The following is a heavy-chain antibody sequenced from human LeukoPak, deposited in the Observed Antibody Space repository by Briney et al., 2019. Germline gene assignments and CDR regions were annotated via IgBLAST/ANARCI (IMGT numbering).Heavy chain of an antibody. D-gene: IGHD5-12*01. V-gene: IGHV3-30*04. CDR1: GFTFSSYV. Sequence: GGSLRLSCAASGFTFSSYVMHWVRQAPGKGLEWVAIISYDGSNEYYADSVKGRFTISRDNSKNTLYLQMNSLRPEDTAVYYCARGPSGYHNTGGQGTLVTVSS. CDR3: ARGPSGYHNT. CDR2: ISYDGSNE. J-gene: IGHJ4*02.